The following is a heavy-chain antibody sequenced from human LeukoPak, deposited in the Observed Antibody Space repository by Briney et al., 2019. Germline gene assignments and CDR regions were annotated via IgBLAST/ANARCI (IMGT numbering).Heavy chain of an antibody. CDR2: IRYDGNNK. Sequence: GGSLRLSCGASGFTFSNYGMLWVRQAPGKGLDWVAFIRYDGNNKLYADSVKGRFTISRDNSKNTLYLHINSLRAEDTAVYYCAKDRPLLWFGEAPGPIDYWGQGTLVTVSS. V-gene: IGHV3-30*02. CDR1: GFTFSNYG. D-gene: IGHD3-10*01. CDR3: AKDRPLLWFGEAPGPIDY. J-gene: IGHJ4*02.